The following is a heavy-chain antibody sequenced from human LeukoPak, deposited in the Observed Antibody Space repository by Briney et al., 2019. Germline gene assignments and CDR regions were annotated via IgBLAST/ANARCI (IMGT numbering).Heavy chain of an antibody. V-gene: IGHV4-61*02. D-gene: IGHD2-2*01. CDR2: IYSSGST. CDR1: GDSISSGSYY. CDR3: ARDGAYCSSTSCYNWFDP. J-gene: IGHJ5*02. Sequence: SETLSLTCTVSGDSISSGSYYWSWIRQPAGKGLEWIGRIYSSGSTNYNPSLKSRVTISVDTSKNQFSLTLSSVTAADTAVYYCARDGAYCSSTSCYNWFDPWGQGTLVTASS.